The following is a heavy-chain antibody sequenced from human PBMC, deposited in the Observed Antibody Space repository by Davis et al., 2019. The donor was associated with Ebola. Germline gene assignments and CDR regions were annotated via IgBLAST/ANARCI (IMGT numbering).Heavy chain of an antibody. CDR1: GGSISPYY. Sequence: MPSETLSLTCTVSGGSISPYYWSWIRQPPGKGLEWIGYIYYSGSTKYNLSLKGRVAISVDTSKSQFSLKLSSLTAADTAVYYCARSYGAAPFDYWGQGTLVTVSS. V-gene: IGHV4-59*08. CDR3: ARSYGAAPFDY. D-gene: IGHD4/OR15-4a*01. J-gene: IGHJ4*02. CDR2: IYYSGST.